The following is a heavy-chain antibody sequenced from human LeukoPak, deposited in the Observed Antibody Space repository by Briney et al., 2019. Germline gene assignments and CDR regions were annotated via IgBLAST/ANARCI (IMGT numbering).Heavy chain of an antibody. CDR1: GFTLSSYD. J-gene: IGHJ6*03. CDR3: ARGSRAIVATKFARGRYMDV. Sequence: TGGSLRLSCAASGFTLSSYDMHWVRQAPGKGLEWVAVISHDGSNKYYADSVKGRFTISRDNSKNTLYLQMNSLRTEDTAVYYCARGSRAIVATKFARGRYMDVWGKGTTVTVSS. CDR2: ISHDGSNK. D-gene: IGHD5-12*01. V-gene: IGHV3-30*03.